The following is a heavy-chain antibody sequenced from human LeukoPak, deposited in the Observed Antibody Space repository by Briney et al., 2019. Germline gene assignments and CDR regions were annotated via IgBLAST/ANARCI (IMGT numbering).Heavy chain of an antibody. CDR2: IKQDGSEK. Sequence: GGSLRLSCAASGFTFSSYWMSWVRQAPGKGLEWVANIKQDGSEKYYVDSVKGRFTIPRDNAKNSLYLQMSSLRAEDTAVYYCARDRPYYDSSGQFDYWGQGTLVTVSS. CDR3: ARDRPYYDSSGQFDY. D-gene: IGHD3-22*01. V-gene: IGHV3-7*03. CDR1: GFTFSSYW. J-gene: IGHJ4*02.